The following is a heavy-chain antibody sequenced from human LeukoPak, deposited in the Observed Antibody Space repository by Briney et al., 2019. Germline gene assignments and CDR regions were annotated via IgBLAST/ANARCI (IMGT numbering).Heavy chain of an antibody. CDR2: ISDSGGST. CDR3: AKWLTEGGAFDI. V-gene: IGHV3-23*01. CDR1: GFTFSSYA. J-gene: IGHJ3*02. Sequence: GGSLRLSCAASGFTFSSYAMNWVRQAPGKGLEWVSAISDSGGSTYYADSVKGRFTISRDNSKNTLYLQMNSLRAEDTAVYYCAKWLTEGGAFDIWGQGAMVTVSS. D-gene: IGHD2-21*02.